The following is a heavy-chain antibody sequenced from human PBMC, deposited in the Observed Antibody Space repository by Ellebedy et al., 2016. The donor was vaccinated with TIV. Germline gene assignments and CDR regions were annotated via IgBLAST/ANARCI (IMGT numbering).Heavy chain of an antibody. Sequence: GGSLRLSXAASGFTFSSYSMNWVRQAPGKGLEWVSSISSSSSYIYYADSVKGRFTISRDNAKNSLYLQMNSLRAEDTAVYYCAKAQSPMRGGDEWSFDYWGQGTLVTVSS. CDR3: AKAQSPMRGGDEWSFDY. J-gene: IGHJ4*02. D-gene: IGHD3-16*01. CDR1: GFTFSSYS. CDR2: ISSSSSYI. V-gene: IGHV3-21*01.